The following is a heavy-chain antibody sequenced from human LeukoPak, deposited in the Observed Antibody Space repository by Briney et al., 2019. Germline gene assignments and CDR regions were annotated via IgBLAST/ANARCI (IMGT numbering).Heavy chain of an antibody. Sequence: GGSLRLSCAASGFTFSSYGMHWVRQAPGKGLEWVAVISYDGSNKYYADSVKGRFTISRDNSKNTLYLQMNNLRAEDTAVYYCAKGAADYDFWSGYLMDVWGQGTTVTVSS. V-gene: IGHV3-30*18. CDR2: ISYDGSNK. CDR1: GFTFSSYG. D-gene: IGHD3-3*01. J-gene: IGHJ6*02. CDR3: AKGAADYDFWSGYLMDV.